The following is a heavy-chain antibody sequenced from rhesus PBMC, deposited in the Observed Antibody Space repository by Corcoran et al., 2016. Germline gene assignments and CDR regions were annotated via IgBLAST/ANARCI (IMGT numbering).Heavy chain of an antibody. J-gene: IGHJ6*01. CDR1: GASISSSY. CDR2: IYGRGSST. Sequence: QLQLQESGPGLVKPSETLSVTCAVSGASISSSYWSWIRPAPGKGLECSGYIYGRGSSTTYTPSLKSRVTLAVDTSNTRLSLKLSSVTAADTAVYYCARWGGYGYGLDSWGQGVVVTVSS. V-gene: IGHV4-169*01. CDR3: ARWGGYGYGLDS. D-gene: IGHD5-36*01.